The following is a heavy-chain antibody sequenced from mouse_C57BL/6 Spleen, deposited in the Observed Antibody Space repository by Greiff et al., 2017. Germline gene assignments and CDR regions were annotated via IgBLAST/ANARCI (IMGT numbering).Heavy chain of an antibody. CDR3: ARSLYGKNAY. D-gene: IGHD2-1*01. CDR2: INPNNGGT. V-gene: IGHV1-18*01. Sequence: VQLQQSGPELVKPGASVKIPCKASGYTFTDYNMDWVKQSHGKSLEWIGDINPNNGGTIYNQKFKGKATLTVDKSSSTAYMELRSLTSEDTAVYYCARSLYGKNAYWGQGTLVTVSA. CDR1: GYTFTDYN. J-gene: IGHJ3*01.